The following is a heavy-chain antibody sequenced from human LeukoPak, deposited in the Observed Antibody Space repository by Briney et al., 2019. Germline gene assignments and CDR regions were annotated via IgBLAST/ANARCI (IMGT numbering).Heavy chain of an antibody. CDR2: ISGSGGST. J-gene: IGHJ4*02. D-gene: IGHD3-10*01. V-gene: IGHV3-23*01. Sequence: GGSLRLSCAASGFTFSSYGMSWVRQAPGKGLEWVSTISGSGGSTDYADSVKGRFTISRDNSKNTLYLQMNSLRAEDTAVYYCAKGYGSGSYNYWGQGTLVTVSS. CDR1: GFTFSSYG. CDR3: AKGYGSGSYNY.